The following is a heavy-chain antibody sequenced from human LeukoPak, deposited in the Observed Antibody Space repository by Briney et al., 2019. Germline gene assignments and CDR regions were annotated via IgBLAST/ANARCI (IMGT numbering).Heavy chain of an antibody. Sequence: SETLSLTCTVSGGSISSISYYWGWIRQPPGKGLEWIGSIYYSGNTYYNPPLKSRVTISVDTSKNQFSLKLSSVTAADTAVYYCARDRGGSAMGGPFDYWGQGTLVTVSS. V-gene: IGHV4-39*07. J-gene: IGHJ4*02. CDR3: ARDRGGSAMGGPFDY. CDR1: GGSISSISYY. D-gene: IGHD1-26*01. CDR2: IYYSGNT.